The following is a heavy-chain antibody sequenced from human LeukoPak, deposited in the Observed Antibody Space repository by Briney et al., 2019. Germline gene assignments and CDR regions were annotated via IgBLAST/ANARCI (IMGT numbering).Heavy chain of an antibody. J-gene: IGHJ4*02. D-gene: IGHD3-22*01. CDR3: GRDRTEGGSGYYIF. CDR1: GYTFTSYG. Sequence: ASVKLCCKASGYTFTSYGISWVRQAPGQGLGWMGWINAYNGNTNYAQKLQGRVTMTTDTSTSTAYMELRSLRSDDTAVYYCGRDRTEGGSGYYIFWGQGTLVTVSS. CDR2: INAYNGNT. V-gene: IGHV1-18*01.